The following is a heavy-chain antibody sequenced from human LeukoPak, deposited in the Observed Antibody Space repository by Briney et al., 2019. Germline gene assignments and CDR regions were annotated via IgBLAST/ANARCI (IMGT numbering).Heavy chain of an antibody. D-gene: IGHD2-21*01. Sequence: GGSLRLSCAASGFTFSSYAMSWVRQAPGKGLEWVSGISGSGGNTYHADSVKGRFTISRDNSKNTLYVQMNSLRAEDTAVYYCATEKGDSPDYWGQGTLVTVSS. CDR1: GFTFSSYA. CDR2: ISGSGGNT. V-gene: IGHV3-23*01. J-gene: IGHJ4*02. CDR3: ATEKGDSPDY.